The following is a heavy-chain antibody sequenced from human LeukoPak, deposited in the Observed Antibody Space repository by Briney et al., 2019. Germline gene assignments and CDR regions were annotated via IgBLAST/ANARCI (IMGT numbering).Heavy chain of an antibody. CDR2: ISSSGTTI. CDR3: AREQGYYGSGSYYQPRYYFDY. D-gene: IGHD3-10*01. CDR1: GFTFSDYY. V-gene: IGHV3-11*04. J-gene: IGHJ4*02. Sequence: GGSLRLSCAASGFTFSDYYMSWIRQAPGKGLEWVSYISSSGTTIYYADSVKGRFTISRDNAKNSLYLQMNSLRAEDTAVYYCAREQGYYGSGSYYQPRYYFDYWGQGTLVTVSS.